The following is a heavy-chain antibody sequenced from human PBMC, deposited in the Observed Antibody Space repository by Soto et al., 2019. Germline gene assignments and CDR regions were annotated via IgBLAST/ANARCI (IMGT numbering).Heavy chain of an antibody. CDR3: SRASPNTSDRYCTSSSCYIPLH. D-gene: IGHD2-2*02. CDR1: GGTFSTYA. V-gene: IGHV1-69*01. J-gene: IGHJ4*02. CDR2: IIPVFDTA. Sequence: QVQLVQSGAEVKKPGSSVKVSCKAAGGTFSTYAFSWVRQAPGQGLEWMGGIIPVFDTAKYAQKLQARVTITAAESTSTDYMELSSLRSEDTAVYYCSRASPNTSDRYCTSSSCYIPLHWVQGTLVTFSS.